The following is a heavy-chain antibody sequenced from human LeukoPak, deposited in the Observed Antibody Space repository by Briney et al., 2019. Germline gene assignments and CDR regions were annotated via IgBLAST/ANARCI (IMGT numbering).Heavy chain of an antibody. D-gene: IGHD6-19*01. J-gene: IGHJ4*02. CDR3: ATEGYSSGWYYFDY. Sequence: GGSLRLSCAASGFTFSSYAMSWVRQAPGKGLEWVSAISGSGGSTSYADSVKGRFTISRDNAKNTLYLQMNSLRAEDTAVYYCATEGYSSGWYYFDYWGQGTLVTVSS. CDR1: GFTFSSYA. V-gene: IGHV3-23*01. CDR2: ISGSGGST.